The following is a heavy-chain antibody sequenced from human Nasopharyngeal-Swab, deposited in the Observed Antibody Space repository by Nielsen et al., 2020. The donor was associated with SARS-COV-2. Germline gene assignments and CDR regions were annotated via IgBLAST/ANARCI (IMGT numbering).Heavy chain of an antibody. CDR3: AREALLGYCSGGSCYRTWFDP. D-gene: IGHD2-15*01. V-gene: IGHV4-34*01. CDR2: INHSGST. J-gene: IGHJ5*02. Sequence: RQAPGKGLEWIGEINHSGSTNYNPSLKSRVTISVDTSKNQFSLKLSSVTAADTAVYYCAREALLGYCSGGSCYRTWFDPWGQGTLVTVS.